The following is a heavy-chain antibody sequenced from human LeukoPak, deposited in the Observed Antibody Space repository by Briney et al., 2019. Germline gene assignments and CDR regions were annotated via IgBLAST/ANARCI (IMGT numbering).Heavy chain of an antibody. CDR2: INPNSGGT. Sequence: ASVKVSCKASGYTFTSYGISWVRQAPGQGLEWMGWINPNSGGTNYAQKFQGRVTMTRDTSISTAYMGLSRLRSDDTAVYYCAHWEPRDYWGQGTLVTVSS. V-gene: IGHV1-2*02. CDR1: GYTFTSYG. D-gene: IGHD1-26*01. CDR3: AHWEPRDY. J-gene: IGHJ4*02.